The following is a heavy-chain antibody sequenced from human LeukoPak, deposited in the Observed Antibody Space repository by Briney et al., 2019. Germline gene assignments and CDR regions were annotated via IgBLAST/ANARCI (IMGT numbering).Heavy chain of an antibody. V-gene: IGHV4-39*07. CDR2: IYYSGST. J-gene: IGHJ3*02. Sequence: SETLSLTCTVSGGSISSSSYYWGWLRQPPGKGLEWIGSIYYSGSTYYNPSLKSRVTISVDTSKNQFSLKLSSVTAADTAVYYCARDPHYYDRTGAFDIWGQGTMVTVSS. D-gene: IGHD3-22*01. CDR1: GGSISSSSYY. CDR3: ARDPHYYDRTGAFDI.